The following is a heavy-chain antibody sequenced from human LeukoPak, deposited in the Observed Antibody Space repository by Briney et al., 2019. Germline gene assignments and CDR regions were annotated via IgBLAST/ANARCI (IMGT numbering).Heavy chain of an antibody. Sequence: GESLRLSCAASGFTFTTYWMSWVRQAPGKGLVWVSRINSDGSSTSYADSVKGRFTISRDNAKNTLYLQMNSLRAEDTAVYYCARDRKVVSAATVDYWGQGTLVTVSS. CDR2: INSDGSST. V-gene: IGHV3-74*01. J-gene: IGHJ4*02. CDR1: GFTFTTYW. D-gene: IGHD2-2*01. CDR3: ARDRKVVSAATVDY.